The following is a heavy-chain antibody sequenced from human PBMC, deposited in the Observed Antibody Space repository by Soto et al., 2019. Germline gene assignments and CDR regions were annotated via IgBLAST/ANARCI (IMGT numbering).Heavy chain of an antibody. CDR2: INAGNGNR. V-gene: IGHV1-3*01. CDR3: ARDSPPSDY. CDR1: GYTFTGYA. Sequence: ASVKVSCKASGYTFTGYAIHWVRQAPGQRLEWMGWINAGNGNRKYSQKFQGRVTITRDTSASTAYMELSSLRSEDTAVYYCARDSPPSDYWGQGTLVTVSS. J-gene: IGHJ4*02.